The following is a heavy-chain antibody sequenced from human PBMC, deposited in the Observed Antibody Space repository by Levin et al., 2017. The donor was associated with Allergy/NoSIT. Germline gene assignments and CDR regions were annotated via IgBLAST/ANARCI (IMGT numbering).Heavy chain of an antibody. CDR2: IYYDGSA. Sequence: SQTLSLTCTVSGGSISDDSYYWAWVRQPPGKGLAWLGSIYYDGSAYYNPSLKTRLPISVDTSNNQFSLRVNAVTAADTAVYYCAGEPNSPYYYHYGLDVWGPGTTVTVSS. D-gene: IGHD2/OR15-2a*01. V-gene: IGHV4-39*07. J-gene: IGHJ6*02. CDR1: GGSISDDSYY. CDR3: AGEPNSPYYYHYGLDV.